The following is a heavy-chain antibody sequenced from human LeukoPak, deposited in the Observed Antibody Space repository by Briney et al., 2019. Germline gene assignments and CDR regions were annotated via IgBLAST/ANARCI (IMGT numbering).Heavy chain of an antibody. Sequence: GGSLRLSCAASGFSFSSYSMNWVRQAPGKGLEWLSYIDDRGSPIKYADSVKGRFTISRDNAKNSLSLQMNGLRGEDTAVYYCVRGGTGNGNYFDFWGQGTLVTVS. J-gene: IGHJ4*02. D-gene: IGHD1-1*01. CDR1: GFSFSSYS. CDR3: VRGGTGNGNYFDF. CDR2: IDDRGSPI. V-gene: IGHV3-48*01.